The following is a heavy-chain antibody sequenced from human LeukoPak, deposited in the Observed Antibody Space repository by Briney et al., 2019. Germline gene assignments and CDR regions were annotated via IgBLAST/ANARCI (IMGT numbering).Heavy chain of an antibody. Sequence: GGSPRLSCAASGFTFSTYWMHWVRQAPGKGLEWVSLIDSDGNNTSYAESAKGRFTISRDNTKNTLYLQMKSLRAEDTAVYYCARDLLNWGQGALVTVSA. V-gene: IGHV3-74*03. CDR1: GFTFSTYW. CDR2: IDSDGNNT. J-gene: IGHJ4*02. CDR3: ARDLLN.